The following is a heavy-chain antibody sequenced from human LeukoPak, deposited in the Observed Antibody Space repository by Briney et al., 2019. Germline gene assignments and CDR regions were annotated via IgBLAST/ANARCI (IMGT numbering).Heavy chain of an antibody. CDR3: ARLRGYSSAGFDY. D-gene: IGHD6-19*01. J-gene: IGHJ4*02. V-gene: IGHV5-51*01. CDR2: IYPGDSDT. CDR1: GYSYTSYG. Sequence: GESLQTSCKGSGYSYTSYGIGWVRQMPGKGLEWMGTIYPGDSDTRYSPSFQGQVTISPDMSISTAYLQWSSLKASDTAMYYCARLRGYSSAGFDYWGQGTLVTVSS.